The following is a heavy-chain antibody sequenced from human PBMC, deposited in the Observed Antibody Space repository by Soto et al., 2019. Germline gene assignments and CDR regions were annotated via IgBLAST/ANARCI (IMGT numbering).Heavy chain of an antibody. CDR2: LIPIFGTA. J-gene: IGHJ6*02. D-gene: IGHD2-2*01. CDR3: ARGVVVPTSTWEDYYYYGMDV. Sequence: QVQLVQSGAEVKKPGSSVKVSCKASGGTFSSYAISWVRQAPGQGLEWMGGLIPIFGTANYAQKFQGRVTITADESTSTAYMELSSLRSADTAVYYCARGVVVPTSTWEDYYYYGMDVWGQGTTVTVAS. V-gene: IGHV1-69*01. CDR1: GGTFSSYA.